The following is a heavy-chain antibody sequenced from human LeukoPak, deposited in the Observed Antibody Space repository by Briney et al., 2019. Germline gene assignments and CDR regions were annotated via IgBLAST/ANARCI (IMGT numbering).Heavy chain of an antibody. CDR3: AKASGYSGYEGRFPLDY. Sequence: PGGSLRLSCAASGFTFSSYAMSWVRQAPGKGLEWVSAISGSGGSTYYADSVKSRFTISRDNSKNTLYLQMNSLRAEDTAVYYCAKASGYSGYEGRFPLDYWGQGTLVTVSS. V-gene: IGHV3-23*01. CDR2: ISGSGGST. J-gene: IGHJ4*02. D-gene: IGHD5-12*01. CDR1: GFTFSSYA.